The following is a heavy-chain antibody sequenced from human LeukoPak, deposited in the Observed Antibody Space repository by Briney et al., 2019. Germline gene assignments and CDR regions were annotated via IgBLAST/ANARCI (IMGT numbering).Heavy chain of an antibody. Sequence: GRSLRLSCAASGFTFSSYPMHWVRQAPGKGLEWVAVISYNGGNDYYADSVKDRFTISRDNSKNTLYLQMNSLRAEDTALYYCARVLYWGSLRHDAFDIWGQGTMVTVSS. CDR3: ARVLYWGSLRHDAFDI. CDR1: GFTFSSYP. J-gene: IGHJ3*02. D-gene: IGHD7-27*01. CDR2: ISYNGGND. V-gene: IGHV3-30-3*01.